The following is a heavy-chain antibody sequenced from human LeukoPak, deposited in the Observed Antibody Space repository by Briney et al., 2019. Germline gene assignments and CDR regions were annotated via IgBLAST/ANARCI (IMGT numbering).Heavy chain of an antibody. CDR3: ARGSRRGYGPNWYFDL. D-gene: IGHD3-10*01. J-gene: IGHJ2*01. Sequence: GGSLRLSCVASGFTFSSYAMHWVRQAPGKGLEWVAVTSYDGNNKYYADSVKGRFTISRDNSKNSLYPQMNSLRAEDTAVYYCARGSRRGYGPNWYFDLWGRGTLVTVSS. V-gene: IGHV3-30-3*01. CDR1: GFTFSSYA. CDR2: TSYDGNNK.